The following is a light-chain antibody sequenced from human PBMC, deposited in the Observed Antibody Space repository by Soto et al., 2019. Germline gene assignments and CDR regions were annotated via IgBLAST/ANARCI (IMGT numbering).Light chain of an antibody. J-gene: IGKJ1*01. Sequence: AIRMTQSPSSFSASTGDRVTITCRASQGISSYLAWYQQKPGKAPKLLIYAASTLQSGVPSRFSGSGSGTDFTLTISCLRSEDFATYYCQQYSSYPQAFGQGTKEEIK. V-gene: IGKV1-8*01. CDR1: QGISSY. CDR2: AAS. CDR3: QQYSSYPQA.